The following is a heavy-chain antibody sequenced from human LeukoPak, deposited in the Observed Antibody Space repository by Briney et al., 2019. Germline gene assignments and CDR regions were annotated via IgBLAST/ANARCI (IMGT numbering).Heavy chain of an antibody. CDR1: GYTFTSYG. CDR3: ARKRYCSSTSCYIFDY. D-gene: IGHD2-2*02. CDR2: ISAYNGNT. Sequence: ASVKVSCKASGYTFTSYGISWVRQAPGQGLEWMGWISAYNGNTNYAQKLQGRVTMTTDTSTSTAYMEQRSLRSDDTAVYYCARKRYCSSTSCYIFDYWGQGTLVTVSS. V-gene: IGHV1-18*01. J-gene: IGHJ4*02.